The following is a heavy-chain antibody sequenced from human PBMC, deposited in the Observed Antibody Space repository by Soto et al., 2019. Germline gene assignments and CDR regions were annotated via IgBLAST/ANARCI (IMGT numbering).Heavy chain of an antibody. J-gene: IGHJ5*02. CDR1: GYTFTSYA. D-gene: IGHD3-10*01. CDR2: INAGNGNT. Sequence: QVQLVQSGAEVKKPGASVKVSCKASGYTFTSYAMHWVRQAPGQRLEWMGWINAGNGNTKYSQKFQGRVTITRDTSGSTAYMELRSLRSEDTAVYYCAIRGITMVRGVIWSGWFDPWGQGTLVTVSS. V-gene: IGHV1-3*01. CDR3: AIRGITMVRGVIWSGWFDP.